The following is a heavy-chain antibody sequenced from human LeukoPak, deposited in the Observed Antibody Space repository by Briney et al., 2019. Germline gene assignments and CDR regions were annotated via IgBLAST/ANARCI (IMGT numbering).Heavy chain of an antibody. V-gene: IGHV3-23*01. CDR3: AKELYGNPSGY. CDR2: ISGDGGTI. CDR1: GFTLRSSA. D-gene: IGHD2-8*01. J-gene: IGHJ4*02. Sequence: GGSLRLSCAASGFTLRSSAMSWVRQAPGKGLEWVSAISGDGGTISYAASVRGRFTISRDNAKNTLFLQMSSLRAGDTALYYCAKELYGNPSGYWGQGTRATVSS.